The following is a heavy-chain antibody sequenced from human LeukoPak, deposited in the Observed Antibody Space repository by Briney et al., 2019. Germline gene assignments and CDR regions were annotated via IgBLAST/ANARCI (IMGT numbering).Heavy chain of an antibody. CDR2: IYYSGST. J-gene: IGHJ6*02. Sequence: KPSETLSLTCTVSGGSISSYYWSWIRQPPGKGLEWIGYIYYSGSTNYNPSLKSRVTISVDTSKNQFSLKLSSVTAADTAVYYCARGNYDFWSGYYPSALGTRIYYYYGMDVWGQGTTVTVSS. V-gene: IGHV4-59*01. CDR1: GGSISSYY. CDR3: ARGNYDFWSGYYPSALGTRIYYYYGMDV. D-gene: IGHD3-3*01.